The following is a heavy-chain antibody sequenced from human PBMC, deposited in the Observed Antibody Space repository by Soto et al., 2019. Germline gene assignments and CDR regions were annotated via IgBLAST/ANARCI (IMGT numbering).Heavy chain of an antibody. CDR2: IWYDGSKK. V-gene: IGHV3-33*01. D-gene: IGHD2-2*01. J-gene: IGHJ6*02. CDR1: GFTFSSYG. CDR3: ARAMVGVPGDVPPYGMDV. Sequence: GGSLRLSCAASGFTFSSYGMHWVRQAPGKGLEWVAVIWYDGSKKYYADSVKGRFTISRDNSKNTLYLQMNSLRAEDTAVYYCARAMVGVPGDVPPYGMDVWGQGTTVTVSS.